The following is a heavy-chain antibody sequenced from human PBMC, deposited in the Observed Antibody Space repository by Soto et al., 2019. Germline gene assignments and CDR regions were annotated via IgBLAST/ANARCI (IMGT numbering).Heavy chain of an antibody. D-gene: IGHD2-2*01. CDR2: ISYDGSNK. CDR3: ARDQERYCSSTSCYFNAFSYYYYGMDV. V-gene: IGHV3-30-3*01. J-gene: IGHJ6*02. Sequence: PGRSLRLSCAASGFTFSSYAMLWVSQAPGKGLEWVAVISYDGSNKYYADSVKGRFTISRDNSKNTLYLQMNSLRAEDTAVYYCARDQERYCSSTSCYFNAFSYYYYGMDVWGQGTTVTVSS. CDR1: GFTFSSYA.